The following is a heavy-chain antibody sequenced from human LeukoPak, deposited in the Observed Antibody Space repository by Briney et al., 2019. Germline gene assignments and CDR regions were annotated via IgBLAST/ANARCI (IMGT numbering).Heavy chain of an antibody. CDR3: AKGYSGSPQPPSGY. D-gene: IGHD1-26*01. J-gene: IGHJ4*02. Sequence: GGSLRLSCAASGFTFSSYAMSWVRQAPGKGLEWVSGISASGGSTYYADSVKGRFTISRDNSKNTLYLQMNSLRAEDTAVYYCAKGYSGSPQPPSGYWGQGTLVTVSS. CDR1: GFTFSSYA. V-gene: IGHV3-23*01. CDR2: ISASGGST.